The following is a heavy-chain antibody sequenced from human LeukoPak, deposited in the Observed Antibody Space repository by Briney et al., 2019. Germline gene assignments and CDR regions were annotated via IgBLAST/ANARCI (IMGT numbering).Heavy chain of an antibody. V-gene: IGHV1-69*06. D-gene: IGHD3-9*01. CDR3: ARVPGVYYDSLTGYGSGWFDP. CDR2: IIPIFGTA. Sequence: ASVKVSCKASGGTFSSYAISWVRQAPGQGLEWMGGIIPIFGTANYAQKFQGRVTITADKSTSTAYMELSSLRSEDTAVYYCARVPGVYYDSLTGYGSGWFDPWGQGTLVTVPS. J-gene: IGHJ5*02. CDR1: GGTFSSYA.